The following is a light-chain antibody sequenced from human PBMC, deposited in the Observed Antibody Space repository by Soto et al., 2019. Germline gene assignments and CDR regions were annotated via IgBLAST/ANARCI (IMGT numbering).Light chain of an antibody. Sequence: IVLTQSPCTLSLSPGERATLSCRASQSVSSSHLAWYQHKPGQAPRLLIYDASNRATGIPARFSGSGSGTDFTLTISSLEPEDFAVYYCQQRSNWPPAWTFGQGTKVDIK. CDR1: QSVSSSH. J-gene: IGKJ1*01. CDR3: QQRSNWPPAWT. CDR2: DAS. V-gene: IGKV3D-20*02.